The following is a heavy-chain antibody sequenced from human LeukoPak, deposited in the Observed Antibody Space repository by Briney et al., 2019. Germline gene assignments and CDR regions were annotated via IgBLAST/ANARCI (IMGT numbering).Heavy chain of an antibody. CDR3: ARATAVTPYNWFDP. D-gene: IGHD6-13*01. Sequence: SETLSLTCAVFGGSFSGYYWSWIRQPPGKGLEWIGEINHSGSTNYNPSLKSRVTISVDTSKNQFSLKLSSVTAADTAVYYCARATAVTPYNWFDPWGQGTLVTVSS. CDR2: INHSGST. J-gene: IGHJ5*02. V-gene: IGHV4-34*01. CDR1: GGSFSGYY.